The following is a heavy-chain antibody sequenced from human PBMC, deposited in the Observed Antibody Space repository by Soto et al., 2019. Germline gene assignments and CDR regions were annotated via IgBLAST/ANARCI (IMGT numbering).Heavy chain of an antibody. CDR3: ARDGCSGSSCLNWFGP. Sequence: EVQLVESGGGLVQPGGSLRLSCAASGFTFSSYSMNWVRQAPGKGLEWVSYISSSSTTKYYADSVKGRFTISRDNATNPLYPQMTSLRAEDTAVYYCARDGCSGSSCLNWFGPWGQGTLVSVSS. D-gene: IGHD2-15*01. CDR2: ISSSSTTK. CDR1: GFTFSSYS. J-gene: IGHJ5*02. V-gene: IGHV3-48*01.